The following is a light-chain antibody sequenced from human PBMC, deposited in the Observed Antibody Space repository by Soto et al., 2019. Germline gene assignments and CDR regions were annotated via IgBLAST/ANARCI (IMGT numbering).Light chain of an antibody. CDR2: LEGSGSY. Sequence: QTVVTQSSSASASLGSSVKFTCTLSSGHSSYIIAWHQQQPGKAPRYLMKLEGSGSYNKGSGVPDRFSGYSSGADRYLTISNLQFEDDADYYCETWDSNIWVFGGGTKLTVL. CDR3: ETWDSNIWV. CDR1: SGHSSYI. V-gene: IGLV4-60*02. J-gene: IGLJ3*02.